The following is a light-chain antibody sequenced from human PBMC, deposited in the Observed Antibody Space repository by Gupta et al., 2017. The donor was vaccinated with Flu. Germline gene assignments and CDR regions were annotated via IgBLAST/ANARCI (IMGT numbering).Light chain of an antibody. V-gene: IGLV1-44*01. J-gene: IGLJ3*02. CDR2: KNN. CDR3: AAWDDSLNGWV. Sequence: SSNIGSSTVNWYQQLPGTAPKLLIYKNNQRPSGVPDRFSGSESGTSASLAISALQSEDEADYYCAAWDDSLNGWVFGGGTKLTVL. CDR1: SSNIGSST.